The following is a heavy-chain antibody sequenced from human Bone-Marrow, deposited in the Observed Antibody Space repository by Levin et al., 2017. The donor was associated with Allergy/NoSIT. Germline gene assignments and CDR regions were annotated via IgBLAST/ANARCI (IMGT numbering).Heavy chain of an antibody. D-gene: IGHD6-13*01. CDR1: GDSVSSNSAA. CDR3: ARDLEDQPGIAAAGTATHAGGSVEYYYYGMDV. V-gene: IGHV6-1*01. J-gene: IGHJ6*02. CDR2: TYYRSKWYN. Sequence: SETLSLTCAISGDSVSSNSAAWNWIRQSPSRGLEWLGRTYYRSKWYNDYAVSVKSRITINPDTSKNQFSLQLNSGTPEDTAVYYCARDLEDQPGIAAAGTATHAGGSVEYYYYGMDVWGQGTTVTVSS.